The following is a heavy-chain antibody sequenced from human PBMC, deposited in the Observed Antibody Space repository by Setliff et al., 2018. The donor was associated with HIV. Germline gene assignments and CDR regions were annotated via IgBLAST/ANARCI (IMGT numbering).Heavy chain of an antibody. D-gene: IGHD1-1*01. CDR2: ISYDGNNK. V-gene: IGHV3-30-3*01. Sequence: GGSLRLSCLGSGFNFRSYSMHWVRQAPGKGLEWVAVISYDGNNKYYADSVKGRFTISRDNAKNSLYLQMNSLRAEDTAVYYCAREGAPEHGMDVWGQGTTVTVSS. CDR1: GFNFRSYS. J-gene: IGHJ6*02. CDR3: AREGAPEHGMDV.